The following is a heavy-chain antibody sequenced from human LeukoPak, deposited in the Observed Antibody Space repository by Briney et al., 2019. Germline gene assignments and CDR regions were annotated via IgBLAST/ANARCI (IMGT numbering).Heavy chain of an antibody. CDR2: INHSGST. J-gene: IGHJ6*04. V-gene: IGHV4-34*01. D-gene: IGHD1-14*01. CDR1: GGSLSGYY. CDR3: ARRSTTMDV. Sequence: SETLCLTCAVYGGSLSGYYWSWIRQPPGKGLEWIGEINHSGSTNYNPSHKSRVTISVDTSKNQFSLKLSSVTAADTAVYYCARRSTTMDVWGKGTTVTVSS.